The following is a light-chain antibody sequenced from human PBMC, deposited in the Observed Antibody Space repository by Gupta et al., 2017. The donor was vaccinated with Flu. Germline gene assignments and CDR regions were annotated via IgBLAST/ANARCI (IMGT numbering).Light chain of an antibody. CDR1: SLRNSY. CDR3: NSRDNTDNNQEV. J-gene: IGLJ2*01. Sequence: SSELTQDPAVSVALGQTVRITCQGDSLRNSYASWYHQKPGQAPVLVIYAKNIRPSGIPDRFSGSSSGNTAAFTITGAQAEDEDDYYCNSRDNTDNNQEVFGGGTKLTVL. CDR2: AKN. V-gene: IGLV3-19*01.